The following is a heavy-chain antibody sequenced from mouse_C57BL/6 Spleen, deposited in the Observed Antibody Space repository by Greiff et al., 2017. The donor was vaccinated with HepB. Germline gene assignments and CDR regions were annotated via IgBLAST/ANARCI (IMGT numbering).Heavy chain of an antibody. CDR2: ISSGGDYI. CDR3: TRGGGYYSNYVSYYFDY. J-gene: IGHJ2*01. Sequence: EVQRVESGEGLVKPGGSLKLSCAASGFTFSSYAMSWVRQTPEKRLEWVAYISSGGDYIYYADTVKGRFTISRDNARNTLYLQMSSLKSEDTAMYYCTRGGGYYSNYVSYYFDYWGQGTTLTVSS. V-gene: IGHV5-9-1*02. D-gene: IGHD2-5*01. CDR1: GFTFSSYA.